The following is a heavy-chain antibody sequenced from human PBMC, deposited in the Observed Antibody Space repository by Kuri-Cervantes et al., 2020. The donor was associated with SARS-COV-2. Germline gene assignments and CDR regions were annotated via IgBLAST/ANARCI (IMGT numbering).Heavy chain of an antibody. CDR2: ISWNSGSI. V-gene: IGHV3-9*01. D-gene: IGHD3-10*01. Sequence: GGSLRLSCAASGFTFDDYAMHWVRQAPGKGLEWVSGISWNSGSIGYADSVKGRFTISRDNGKNSLHLQMNGLRVEDTAMYYCAGFLSSGTYYEFQHWGQGTPVTVSS. CDR1: GFTFDDYA. J-gene: IGHJ1*01. CDR3: AGFLSSGTYYEFQH.